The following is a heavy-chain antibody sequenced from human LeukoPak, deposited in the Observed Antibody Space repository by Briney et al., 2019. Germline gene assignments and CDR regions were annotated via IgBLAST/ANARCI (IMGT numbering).Heavy chain of an antibody. CDR1: GGSISSYY. Sequence: SETLSLTCTVSGGSISSYYWSWIRQPPGKGLEWIGYIYYSGSTNYNPSLKSRVTISVDTSKNQFSLKLSSVTAADTAVYYCARLYSSSWDHYFDYWGQGTLVTVSS. CDR3: ARLYSSSWDHYFDY. J-gene: IGHJ4*02. V-gene: IGHV4-59*12. D-gene: IGHD6-13*01. CDR2: IYYSGST.